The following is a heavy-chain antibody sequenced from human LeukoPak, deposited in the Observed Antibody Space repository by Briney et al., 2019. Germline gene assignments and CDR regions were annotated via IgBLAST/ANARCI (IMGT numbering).Heavy chain of an antibody. J-gene: IGHJ4*02. CDR1: GFTFSNYR. CDR3: AKVGFSEMEWLLYSDH. V-gene: IGHV3-7*05. D-gene: IGHD3-3*01. Sequence: GGSLRLSCAASGFTFSNYRMSWVRQAPGKGLEWVANIQQDGGQKYYVDSVKGRFTISRDNSKNTLYLQMNSLRAEDTAVYYCAKVGFSEMEWLLYSDHWGQGTLVTVSS. CDR2: IQQDGGQK.